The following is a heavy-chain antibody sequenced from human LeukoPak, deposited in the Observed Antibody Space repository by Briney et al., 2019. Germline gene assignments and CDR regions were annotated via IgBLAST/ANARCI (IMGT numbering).Heavy chain of an antibody. CDR3: ARILDRDV. V-gene: IGHV4-4*07. CDR2: IHAIGST. CDR1: GGSMSDSY. Sequence: SETLSLTCSVSGGSMSDSYWYWIRHSAATGMEWIGRIHAIGSTNYNPFLESRVTMSLDMSKRQFSLTLSAVTAADTATYYCARILDRDVWGQGTLVTVSP. D-gene: IGHD3-22*01. J-gene: IGHJ3*01.